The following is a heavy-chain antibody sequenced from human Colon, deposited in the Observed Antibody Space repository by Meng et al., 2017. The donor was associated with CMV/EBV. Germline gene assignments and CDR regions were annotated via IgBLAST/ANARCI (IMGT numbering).Heavy chain of an antibody. CDR3: ARDTPFWSGGYYYYGMDV. CDR1: GFTFSSYS. Sequence: GESLKISCAASGFTFSSYSMNWVRQAPGKGLEWVSDISSSSSTIYYADSVKGRFTISRDNAKNSLYLQMNSLRAEDTAVYSCARDTPFWSGGYYYYGMDVWGQGTTVTVSS. V-gene: IGHV3-48*04. J-gene: IGHJ6*02. CDR2: ISSSSSTI. D-gene: IGHD3-3*01.